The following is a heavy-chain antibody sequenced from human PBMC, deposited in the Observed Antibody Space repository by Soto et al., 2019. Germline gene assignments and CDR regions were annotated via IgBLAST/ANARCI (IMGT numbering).Heavy chain of an antibody. V-gene: IGHV4-59*01. D-gene: IGHD3-22*01. CDR2: IYYSGST. CDR1: GGSISSYY. Sequence: SETLSLTCTVSGGSISSYYWSWIRQPPGKGLEWIGYIYYSGSTNYNPSLKSRVTISVDTSKNQFSLKLSSVTAADTAVYYCATDSSGYYHPFDYWGQGTLVTVSS. J-gene: IGHJ4*02. CDR3: ATDSSGYYHPFDY.